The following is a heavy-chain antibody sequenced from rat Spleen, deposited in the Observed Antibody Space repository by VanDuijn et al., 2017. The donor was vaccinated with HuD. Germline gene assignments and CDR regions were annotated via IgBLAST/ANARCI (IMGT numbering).Heavy chain of an antibody. V-gene: IGHV5-29*01. CDR3: ARYNNYWYFDF. D-gene: IGHD1-10*01. J-gene: IGHJ1*01. CDR2: ISYDGSST. CDR1: GFTFSDYY. Sequence: EVQLVESDGGLVQPGRSLKLSCAASGFTFSDYYMAWVRQAPTKGLEWVATISYDGSSTYYRDSVKGRFTISRDNPKSTLYLQMDSLRSEDTATYYCARYNNYWYFDFWGPGTMVTVSS.